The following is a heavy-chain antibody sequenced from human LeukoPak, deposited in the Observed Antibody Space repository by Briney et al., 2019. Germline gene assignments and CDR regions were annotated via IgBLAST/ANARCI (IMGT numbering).Heavy chain of an antibody. CDR2: IRNSGST. CDR3: ARWAAAGERRENWFDP. Sequence: SETLSLTCTVSGGSISSYYWSWIRQSPGKGLEWMEYIRNSGSTNYNPSLKSRVTMSVDTSKNQFSLKLSSVTAADTAVYYCARWAAAGERRENWFDPWGQGTLVTVSS. V-gene: IGHV4-59*01. D-gene: IGHD6-13*01. J-gene: IGHJ5*02. CDR1: GGSISSYY.